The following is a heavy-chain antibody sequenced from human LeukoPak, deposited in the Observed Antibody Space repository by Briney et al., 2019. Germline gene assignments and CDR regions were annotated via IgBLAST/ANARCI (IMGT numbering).Heavy chain of an antibody. CDR2: IYYSGST. V-gene: IGHV4-61*01. Sequence: SETLSLTCTVSGYSISSGYYWGWMRQPPWKGLEWIGYIYYSGSTNYNPSLKSRVTISVDTSKNQFSLKLSSVTAADTAVYYCARCYGSGPYYMDVWGKGTTVTISS. CDR1: GYSISSGYY. D-gene: IGHD3-10*01. CDR3: ARCYGSGPYYMDV. J-gene: IGHJ6*03.